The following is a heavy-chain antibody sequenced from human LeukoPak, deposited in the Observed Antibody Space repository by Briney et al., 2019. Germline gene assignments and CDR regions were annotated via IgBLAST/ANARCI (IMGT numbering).Heavy chain of an antibody. CDR2: IYYSGST. Sequence: SETLSLTCTVSGGSISSNSYYWGWIRQPPGKGLKWIGSIYYSGSTYYNPSLKSRVTISVDTSKNQFSLKLSSVTAADTAVYYCAREWELPSYRSLVDYWGQGTLVTVSS. V-gene: IGHV4-39*07. D-gene: IGHD1-26*01. CDR3: AREWELPSYRSLVDY. J-gene: IGHJ4*02. CDR1: GGSISSNSYY.